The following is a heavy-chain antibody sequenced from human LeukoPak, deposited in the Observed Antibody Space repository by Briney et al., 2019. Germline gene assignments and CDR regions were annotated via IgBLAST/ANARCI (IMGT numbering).Heavy chain of an antibody. CDR3: ARDFPSYYYYYGMDV. CDR2: ISSSSSYI. CDR1: GFTFSSYS. V-gene: IGHV3-21*01. Sequence: GGSLRLSCAASGFTFSSYSMNWVRQAPGKGLEWVSSISSSSSYIYYADSVKGRFTISRDNAKNSLYLQMNSLRAEDTAVYYCARDFPSYYYYYGMDVWGQGTTVTVSS. J-gene: IGHJ6*02.